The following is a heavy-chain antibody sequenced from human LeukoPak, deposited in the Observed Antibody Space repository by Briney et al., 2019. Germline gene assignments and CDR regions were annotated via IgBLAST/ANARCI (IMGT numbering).Heavy chain of an antibody. CDR3: AKDGGLWVSAHWGDS. CDR2: TTTSDGNT. Sequence: GGSLRLSCAASGFTFSSYTMSWVRQAPGKGLEWVSTTTTSDGNTYYADSVKGRFTVSRDNSKNTLFLQMNSLRAEDTAVYYCAKDGGLWVSAHWGDSWGRGTLVTVSS. J-gene: IGHJ4*02. CDR1: GFTFSSYT. D-gene: IGHD7-27*01. V-gene: IGHV3-23*01.